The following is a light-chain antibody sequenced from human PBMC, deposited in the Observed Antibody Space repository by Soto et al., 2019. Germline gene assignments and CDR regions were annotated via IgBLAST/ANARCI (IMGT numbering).Light chain of an antibody. V-gene: IGKV3-20*01. Sequence: EIVLTQSPGTLSLSPGESATLSCRASQTVSTNYLAWYQQKPGQAPRLLLYGASSRATGIPDRFSGSGSGTDFILTISRLEPEDFAVYYCQQYGSSPRTFGQGTKLEIK. J-gene: IGKJ2*01. CDR3: QQYGSSPRT. CDR2: GAS. CDR1: QTVSTNY.